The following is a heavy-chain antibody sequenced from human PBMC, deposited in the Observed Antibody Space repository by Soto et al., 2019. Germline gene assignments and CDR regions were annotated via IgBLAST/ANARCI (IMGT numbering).Heavy chain of an antibody. D-gene: IGHD2-2*01. CDR3: ATVGYCISSSCYSDGVDY. CDR2: IYYSGST. J-gene: IGHJ4*02. V-gene: IGHV4-39*01. CDR1: GGSISSSSYY. Sequence: PSETLSLTCTVSGGSISSSSYYWGWIRQPPGKGLEWIGSIYYSGSTYYNPSLKSRVTISVDTSKNQFSLKLSSVTAADTAVYYCATVGYCISSSCYSDGVDYWGQGTLVTVSS.